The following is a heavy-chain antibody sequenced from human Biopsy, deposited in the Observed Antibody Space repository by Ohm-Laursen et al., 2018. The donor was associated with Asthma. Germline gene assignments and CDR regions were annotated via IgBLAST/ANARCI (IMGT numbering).Heavy chain of an antibody. Sequence: SSVKASCKSLGGTFNTYVIGWVRQAPGQGRGWLRGIHSVFGTTTYPQKFQDRVTITADDSTSTVYMELSSLGSEDTAVYYCARKAGSCISRTCYSLDFWGQGTLVTVSS. J-gene: IGHJ4*02. CDR2: IHSVFGTT. V-gene: IGHV1-69*01. CDR1: GGTFNTYV. CDR3: ARKAGSCISRTCYSLDF. D-gene: IGHD2-2*01.